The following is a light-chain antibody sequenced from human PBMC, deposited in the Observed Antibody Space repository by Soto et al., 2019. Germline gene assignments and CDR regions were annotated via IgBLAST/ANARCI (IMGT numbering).Light chain of an antibody. CDR3: QQYYRTPPWT. CDR2: WAS. CDR1: QTVLYSSTNKNY. Sequence: DIVMTQSPDSLAVSLGERATINCKSSQTVLYSSTNKNYLAWYQQKPGQPPKLLISWASTRESGVPDRFSVSGSGTDFTLTISSLQAEDVAVYFCQQYYRTPPWTFGQGTKVEIK. J-gene: IGKJ1*01. V-gene: IGKV4-1*01.